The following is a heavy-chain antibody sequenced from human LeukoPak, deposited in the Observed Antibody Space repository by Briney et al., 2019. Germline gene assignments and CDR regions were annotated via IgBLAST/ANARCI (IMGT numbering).Heavy chain of an antibody. V-gene: IGHV4-59*01. J-gene: IGHJ4*02. Sequence: SETLSLTCTVSGGSISSYYWSWIRQPPGKGLEWIGYIYYSGSTNYNPSLKSRVTISVDTSKNQSSLKLSSVTAADTAVYYCARVGQTEWSLYSYYFDYWGQGTLVTVSS. CDR1: GGSISSYY. CDR2: IYYSGST. D-gene: IGHD3-3*01. CDR3: ARVGQTEWSLYSYYFDY.